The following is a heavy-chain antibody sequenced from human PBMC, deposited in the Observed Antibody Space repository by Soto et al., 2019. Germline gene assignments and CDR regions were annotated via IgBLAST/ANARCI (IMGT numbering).Heavy chain of an antibody. Sequence: QERLVQSGAEVRKPGSSVKVSCKVTGGTSTRYAINWVRQAPGQALEWMGGIVPMFGTSKYAQKFQGRVTITADTSTNIAYMDLRSLRSEDTAVYYCNRGSEYDFWSGYLWGQGTLVSVSS. CDR1: GGTSTRYA. CDR3: NRGSEYDFWSGYL. V-gene: IGHV1-69*06. CDR2: IVPMFGTS. J-gene: IGHJ4*02. D-gene: IGHD3-3*01.